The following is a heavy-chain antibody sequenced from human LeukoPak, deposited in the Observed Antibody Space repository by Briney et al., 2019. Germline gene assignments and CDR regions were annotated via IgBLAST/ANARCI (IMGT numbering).Heavy chain of an antibody. CDR3: ARGDSSSDAFDI. CDR1: GFTVSSNY. D-gene: IGHD6-6*01. Sequence: GGSLRLSCAASGFTVSSNYMSWVRQAPGKGLEWVSVIYSGGSTYYADSVKGRFTISRDNSKNTLYPQMNSLRAEDTAVYYCARGDSSSDAFDIWGQGTMVTVSS. J-gene: IGHJ3*02. CDR2: IYSGGST. V-gene: IGHV3-53*01.